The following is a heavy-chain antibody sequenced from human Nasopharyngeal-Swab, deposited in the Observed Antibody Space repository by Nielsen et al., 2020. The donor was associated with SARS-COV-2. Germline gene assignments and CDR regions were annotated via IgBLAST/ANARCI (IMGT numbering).Heavy chain of an antibody. CDR2: NIHIFGTA. D-gene: IGHD6-13*01. Sequence: SVKVACQSSGGTFSSYAISWVRQAPGQGVEWMGGNIHIFGTANYAQKFQGRVTITADKSTSTAYMELSSLRSEDTAVYYCARDAPIAAAGQRGPDGPVYCFDYWGQGTLVTVSS. J-gene: IGHJ4*02. V-gene: IGHV1-69*06. CDR1: GGTFSSYA. CDR3: ARDAPIAAAGQRGPDGPVYCFDY.